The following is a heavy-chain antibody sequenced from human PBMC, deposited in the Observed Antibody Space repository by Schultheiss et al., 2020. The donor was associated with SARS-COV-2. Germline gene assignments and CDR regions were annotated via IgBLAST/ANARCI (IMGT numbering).Heavy chain of an antibody. CDR2: ISRTSSSI. CDR3: ARDPLAASGAFDY. CDR1: GFSFSSYG. Sequence: GESLKISCAASGFSFSSYGMHWVRQAPGKGLEWVSSISRTSSSIYYADSVKGRFTISRDNAKNLLYLQMNSLRAEDTAVYYCARDPLAASGAFDYWGQGTLVTVSS. J-gene: IGHJ4*02. V-gene: IGHV3-21*01. D-gene: IGHD6-13*01.